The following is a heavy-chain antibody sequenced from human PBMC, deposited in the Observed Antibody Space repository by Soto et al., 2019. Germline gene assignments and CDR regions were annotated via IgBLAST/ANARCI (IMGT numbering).Heavy chain of an antibody. CDR3: ARRLLLFVEGDV. D-gene: IGHD3-10*01. Sequence: QVQLQESGPGLVKPSQTLSLTCTVSGGSISSGGYYWSWIRQHPGKGLEWIGYIYYSGSTYYNSSRKSRLTISVDTSKNQFSLKLSSVTASDTAVYYCARRLLLFVEGDVRGKGTTVTVSS. CDR1: GGSISSGGYY. CDR2: IYYSGST. J-gene: IGHJ6*04. V-gene: IGHV4-31*03.